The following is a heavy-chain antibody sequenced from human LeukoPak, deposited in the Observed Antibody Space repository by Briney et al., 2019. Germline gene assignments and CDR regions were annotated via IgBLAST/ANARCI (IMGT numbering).Heavy chain of an antibody. J-gene: IGHJ4*02. CDR3: ARIPRAVVAAYSHYFDY. V-gene: IGHV4-4*07. CDR2: IYSSGIN. CDR1: GGSTSGYF. Sequence: SETLSLTCTVSGGSTSGYFWSWIRQPAGKGLEWIGRIYSSGINNYNPSLKGRVTMSLDTSKNHLSLNLSSVTAADTAVYYCARIPRAVVAAYSHYFDYWGQGTLVTVSS. D-gene: IGHD2-15*01.